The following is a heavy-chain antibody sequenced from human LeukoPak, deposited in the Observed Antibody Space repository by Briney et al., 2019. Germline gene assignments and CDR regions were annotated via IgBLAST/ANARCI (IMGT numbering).Heavy chain of an antibody. D-gene: IGHD3-16*02. Sequence: GGSLRLSCAASGFTFSSYAMSWVRQAPGKGLEWVSAISGSGGSTYYADSVKGRFTISRDNSKNTLYLQMNSLRAEDTAVYYCAKDRSYYDYVWGSYRYNGLFDHWGQGTLVTASS. J-gene: IGHJ4*02. CDR3: AKDRSYYDYVWGSYRYNGLFDH. CDR2: ISGSGGST. CDR1: GFTFSSYA. V-gene: IGHV3-23*01.